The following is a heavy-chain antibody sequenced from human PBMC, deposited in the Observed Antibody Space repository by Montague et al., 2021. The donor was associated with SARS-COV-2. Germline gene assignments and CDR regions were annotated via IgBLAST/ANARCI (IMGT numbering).Heavy chain of an antibody. CDR1: GGSISSSSYY. CDR2: IYYSGST. D-gene: IGHD1-20*01. V-gene: IGHV4-39*01. Sequence: SETLSLTCTVSGGSISSSSYYWGWIRQPPGKVLEWIGSIYYSGSTYYNPSLKIRVTISVDTSKNQFSLKLSSVTAADTAVYYCARRVTGTTVHYYYYGMDVWGQGTTVTVSS. J-gene: IGHJ6*02. CDR3: ARRVTGTTVHYYYYGMDV.